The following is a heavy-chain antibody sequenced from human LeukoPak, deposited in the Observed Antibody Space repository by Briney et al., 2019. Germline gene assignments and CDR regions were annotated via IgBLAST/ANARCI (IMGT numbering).Heavy chain of an antibody. J-gene: IGHJ5*02. CDR1: GGTFSSYA. V-gene: IGHV1-69*05. CDR2: IIPISGTA. Sequence: SSVKVSCKASGGTFSSYAISWVRQAPGQGLEWMGGIIPISGTANYAQKFQGRVTITTDESTSTAYMELSSLRSEDTAVYYCARVWGTVTTTYWFDPWGQGTLVTVSS. CDR3: ARVWGTVTTTYWFDP. D-gene: IGHD4-17*01.